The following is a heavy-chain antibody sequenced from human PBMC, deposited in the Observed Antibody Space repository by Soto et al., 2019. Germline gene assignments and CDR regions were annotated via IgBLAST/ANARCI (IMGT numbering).Heavy chain of an antibody. CDR1: GFTFDDYA. V-gene: IGHV3-9*01. Sequence: PGGSLRLSCAASGFTFDDYAMHWVRQAPGKGLEWVSGISWNSGSIGYADSMKGRFTISRDNAKNSLYLQMNSLRAEDTALYYCAKSGGSGSYGWFPGAFDIWGQGTMVTVSS. CDR2: ISWNSGSI. D-gene: IGHD3-10*01. J-gene: IGHJ3*02. CDR3: AKSGGSGSYGWFPGAFDI.